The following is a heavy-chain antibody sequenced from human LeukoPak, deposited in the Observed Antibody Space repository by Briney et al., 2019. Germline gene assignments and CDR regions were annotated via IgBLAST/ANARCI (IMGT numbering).Heavy chain of an antibody. CDR3: AQDWPSAVTTTPGF. V-gene: IGHV3-23*01. J-gene: IGHJ3*01. CDR2: ISPSGDST. Sequence: GGSLRLSCAASVFTFRDYVISWVRQAPGKGLEWVSSISPSGDSTYYAGSVRGRFTLSRDNSKDTVYFQMNSLRAEDTAIYYCAQDWPSAVTTTPGFWGQGTMVIVSS. D-gene: IGHD4-17*01. CDR1: VFTFRDYV.